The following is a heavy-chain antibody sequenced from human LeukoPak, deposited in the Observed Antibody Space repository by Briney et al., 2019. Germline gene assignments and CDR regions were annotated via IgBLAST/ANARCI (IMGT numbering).Heavy chain of an antibody. D-gene: IGHD3-10*01. CDR1: GGSISGYY. J-gene: IGHJ4*02. Sequence: SETLSLTCTVSGGSISGYYWGWIRQPPGKGLEWIGSISGSTYYNPSLKSRVTISVDTSKNQFSLKLSSVTAADTAVYYCAKTMVRGVIIMGMGYYFDYWGQGTLVTVSS. V-gene: IGHV4-59*05. CDR2: ISGST. CDR3: AKTMVRGVIIMGMGYYFDY.